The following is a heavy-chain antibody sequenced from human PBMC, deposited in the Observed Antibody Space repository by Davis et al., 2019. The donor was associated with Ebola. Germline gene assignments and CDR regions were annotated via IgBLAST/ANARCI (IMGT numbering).Heavy chain of an antibody. CDR1: GFTFSSYA. CDR2: ISSSGSTI. J-gene: IGHJ6*04. CDR3: ARDGRPNRVTSYYYYGMDV. V-gene: IGHV3-48*04. Sequence: GESLKISCAASGFTFSSYAMSWVRQAPGKGLEWVSYISSSGSTIYYADSVKGRFTISRDNAKNSLYLQMNSLRAEDTAVYYCARDGRPNRVTSYYYYGMDVWGKGTTVTVSS. D-gene: IGHD4-17*01.